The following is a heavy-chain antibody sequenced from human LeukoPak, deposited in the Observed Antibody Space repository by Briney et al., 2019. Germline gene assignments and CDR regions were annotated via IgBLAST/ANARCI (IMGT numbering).Heavy chain of an antibody. J-gene: IGHJ4*02. Sequence: ASVKVSCKASGYTFTSYYMHWVRQAPGQGLEWVGIINPSGGSTSYAQKFQGRVTMTRDMSTSTVYMELSSLRSEDTAVYYCATNTESSGYTPGYWGQGTLVTVSS. CDR1: GYTFTSYY. CDR2: INPSGGST. V-gene: IGHV1-46*01. CDR3: ATNTESSGYTPGY. D-gene: IGHD3-22*01.